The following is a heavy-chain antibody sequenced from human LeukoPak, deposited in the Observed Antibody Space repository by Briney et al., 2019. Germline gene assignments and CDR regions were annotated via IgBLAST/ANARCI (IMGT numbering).Heavy chain of an antibody. CDR2: IYTSGST. D-gene: IGHD6-13*01. Sequence: SETLSLTCTVSGGSISSYYWSWIRQPAGKGLEWIGRIYTSGSTNYNPSLKSRVTMSVDTSKNQFSLTLSSVTAADTAVYYCARGYSSSWYYYGMDVWGQGTTVTVSS. CDR3: ARGYSSSWYYYGMDV. CDR1: GGSISSYY. J-gene: IGHJ6*02. V-gene: IGHV4-4*07.